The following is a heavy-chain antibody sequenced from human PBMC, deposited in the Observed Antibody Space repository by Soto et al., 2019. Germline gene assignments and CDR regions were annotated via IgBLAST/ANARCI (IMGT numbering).Heavy chain of an antibody. Sequence: SETLSLTCTVSGGSISSGGYYWSWIRQHPGKGLEWIGYIYYSGSTYYNPSLKSRVTISVDTSKNQFSLKLSSVTAADTAVYYCARFGTKDYPYYYGMDVWGQGTTVTVSS. J-gene: IGHJ6*02. CDR2: IYYSGST. CDR3: ARFGTKDYPYYYGMDV. V-gene: IGHV4-31*03. D-gene: IGHD3-10*01. CDR1: GGSISSGGYY.